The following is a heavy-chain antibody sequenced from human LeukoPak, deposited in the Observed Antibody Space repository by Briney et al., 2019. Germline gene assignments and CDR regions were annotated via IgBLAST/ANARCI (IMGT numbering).Heavy chain of an antibody. J-gene: IGHJ3*02. D-gene: IGHD3-22*01. CDR3: ARDFRVPFGYDSSGPYDAFDI. V-gene: IGHV3-53*01. CDR2: IYSGGST. CDR1: GFTVSSNY. Sequence: GGSLRLSCAASGFTVSSNYMSWVRQAPGKGLEWVSVIYSGGSTYYADSVKGRFTISRDNSKNTLYLQMNSLRAEDTAVYYCARDFRVPFGYDSSGPYDAFDIWGQGTMVTVSP.